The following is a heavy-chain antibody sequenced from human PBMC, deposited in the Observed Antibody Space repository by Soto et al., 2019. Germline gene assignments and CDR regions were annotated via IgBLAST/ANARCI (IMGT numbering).Heavy chain of an antibody. V-gene: IGHV4-4*02. D-gene: IGHD1-20*01. CDR2: IYHSGST. CDR3: AKCIKDLGPIDY. J-gene: IGHJ4*02. CDR1: GCSISSRHG. Sequence: SETLSLTCAVSGCSISSRHGWRWVRQPPGKGLEWIGEIYHSGSTNYNPSLKSRVTISVDKSKNQFSLKLSSVTAADTAVYYCAKCIKDLGPIDYWGQGTLVT.